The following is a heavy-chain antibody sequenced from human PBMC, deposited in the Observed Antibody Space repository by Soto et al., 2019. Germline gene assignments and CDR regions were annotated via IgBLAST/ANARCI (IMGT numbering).Heavy chain of an antibody. V-gene: IGHV6-1*01. CDR2: TYYKSKWYY. J-gene: IGHJ6*03. Sequence: PSQTLSLTCDISGDSFSSNSAGWNWIRQTPSRGLEWLGRTYYKSKWYYTYAASVKSRITVSPDTSKNQFSLQLTSVTPEDTAVYYCARGSWDDVSGHYYMDVWXKGXTVTVSS. D-gene: IGHD1-1*01. CDR3: ARGSWDDVSGHYYMDV. CDR1: GDSFSSNSAG.